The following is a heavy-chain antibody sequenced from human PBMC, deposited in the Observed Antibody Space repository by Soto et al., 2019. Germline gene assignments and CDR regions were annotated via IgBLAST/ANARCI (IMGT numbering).Heavy chain of an antibody. CDR2: LSAGSSYI. D-gene: IGHD3-16*02. CDR3: ARVRGSNYRNYYGMDV. V-gene: IGHV3-21*01. J-gene: IGHJ6*02. Sequence: GGSRILSCVRSRITFSIYTTKGVPPAPGKGLEWVSSLSAGSSYIYYADTLKGRLTSSRDNAQNSLYLQMNSLRADDTAVYYCARVRGSNYRNYYGMDVWGQGTTVTVSS. CDR1: RITFSIYT.